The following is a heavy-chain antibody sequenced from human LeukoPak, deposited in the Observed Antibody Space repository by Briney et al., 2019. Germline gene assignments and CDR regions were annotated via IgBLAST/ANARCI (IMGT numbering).Heavy chain of an antibody. CDR1: GGSINGYY. D-gene: IGHD6-6*01. CDR2: IHYRGST. CDR3: ARFSSSGPYYFDY. V-gene: IGHV4-59*01. Sequence: PSETLSLTCTVSGGSINGYYWNWIRQAPGTGLEWIGYIHYRGSTNYNPSLKSRVTISVDMSENQFSLKLNSVTAADTAVYYCARFSSSGPYYFDYWGQGTLVTVSS. J-gene: IGHJ4*02.